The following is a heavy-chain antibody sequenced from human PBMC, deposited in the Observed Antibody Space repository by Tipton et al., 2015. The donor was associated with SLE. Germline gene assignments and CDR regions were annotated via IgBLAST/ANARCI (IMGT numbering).Heavy chain of an antibody. J-gene: IGHJ5*02. V-gene: IGHV4-59*01. D-gene: IGHD3-22*01. CDR1: DGSITSYY. Sequence: TLSLTCSVSDGSITSYYWSWIRQPPGKGLEWIGFIYYTGSTTYNPSLKSRVTISVDMSKKQVSLKLTSVTAADTAVYYCARTSHYYDSSGYEWFDPWGQGTLVTVSS. CDR3: ARTSHYYDSSGYEWFDP. CDR2: IYYTGST.